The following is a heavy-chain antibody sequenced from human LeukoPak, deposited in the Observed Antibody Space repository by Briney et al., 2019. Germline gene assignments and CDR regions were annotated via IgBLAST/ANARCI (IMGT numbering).Heavy chain of an antibody. V-gene: IGHV1-18*01. CDR2: ISAYNGNT. D-gene: IGHD1-7*01. Sequence: ASVKVSCKASGYTFTSYGISWVGQAPGQGLEWMGWISAYNGNTNYAQKFQGRVTMTTDTSTSTAYMELRSLRYDDAAVYYCARDRVTGTTRLFDPWGQGTLVTVSS. CDR3: ARDRVTGTTRLFDP. CDR1: GYTFTSYG. J-gene: IGHJ5*02.